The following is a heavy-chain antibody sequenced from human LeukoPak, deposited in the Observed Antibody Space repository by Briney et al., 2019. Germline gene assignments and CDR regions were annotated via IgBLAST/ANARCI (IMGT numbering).Heavy chain of an antibody. CDR1: GFTFSTYV. V-gene: IGHV3-64D*06. CDR3: VRGTGY. Sequence: GGSLRLSCSVSGFTFSTYVMHCVRQAPGKGLEYGSAISSNGDNTYYADSVKGRFTISRDNSKNTLYLQMSSLTADDPAVYYCVRGTGYWGQGTLVTVSS. CDR2: ISSNGDNT. J-gene: IGHJ4*02.